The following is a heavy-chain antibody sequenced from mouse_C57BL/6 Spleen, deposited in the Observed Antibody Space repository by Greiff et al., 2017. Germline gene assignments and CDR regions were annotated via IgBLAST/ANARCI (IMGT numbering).Heavy chain of an antibody. CDR1: GYTFTSYW. V-gene: IGHV1-64*01. Sequence: QVQLKQPGAELVKPGASVKLSCKASGYTFTSYWMHWVKQRPGQGLEWIGMIHPNSGSTNYNEKFKSKATLTVDKSSSTAYMQLSSLTSEDSAVYYCARAAQAYFDYWGQGTTLTVSS. CDR2: IHPNSGST. J-gene: IGHJ2*01. CDR3: ARAAQAYFDY. D-gene: IGHD3-2*02.